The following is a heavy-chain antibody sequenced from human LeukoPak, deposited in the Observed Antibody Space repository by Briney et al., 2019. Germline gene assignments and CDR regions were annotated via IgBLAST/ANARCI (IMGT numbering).Heavy chain of an antibody. V-gene: IGHV3-11*03. J-gene: IGHJ6*02. CDR1: GFTFSDYY. CDR3: AKRGYCSGGSCAYYYYYGLDV. CDR2: ISSSSSYT. Sequence: PGGSLRLSCAASGFTFSDYYMSWIRQAPGKGLEWVSYISSSSSYTNYADSVKGRFTISRDNAKNSLYLQMNSLRAEDTAVYYCAKRGYCSGGSCAYYYYYGLDVWGQGTTVTVSS. D-gene: IGHD2-15*01.